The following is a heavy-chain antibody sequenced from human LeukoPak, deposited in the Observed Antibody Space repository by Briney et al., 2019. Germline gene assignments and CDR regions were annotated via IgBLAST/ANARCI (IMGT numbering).Heavy chain of an antibody. CDR2: MNPNSDNT. Sequence: ASVKVSCKASGYTFTSHDINWVRQATGQGLEWMGWMNPNSDNTGYAQKFRGRVTMTRNTSISTAYMELSSLRSEDTAVYYCAKRGHSYGDFDYWGQGTLVTVSS. J-gene: IGHJ4*02. CDR1: GYTFTSHD. D-gene: IGHD5-18*01. CDR3: AKRGHSYGDFDY. V-gene: IGHV1-8*01.